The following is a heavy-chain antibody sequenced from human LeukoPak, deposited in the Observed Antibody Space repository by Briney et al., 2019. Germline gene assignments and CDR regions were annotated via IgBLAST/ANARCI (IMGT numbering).Heavy chain of an antibody. V-gene: IGHV3-53*01. CDR2: IYSGGST. Sequence: GGSLRLSCEASGFTVSSNYMSWVRQAPGKGLEWVSVIYSGGSTYYADSVKGRFTISRDNSKNTLYLQMNSLRAEDTAVYYCARGGYSGYDCDYWGQGTLVTVSS. CDR3: ARGGYSGYDCDY. CDR1: GFTVSSNY. J-gene: IGHJ4*02. D-gene: IGHD5-12*01.